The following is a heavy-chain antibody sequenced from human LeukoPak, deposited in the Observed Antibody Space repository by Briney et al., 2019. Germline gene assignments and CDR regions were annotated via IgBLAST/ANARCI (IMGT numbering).Heavy chain of an antibody. J-gene: IGHJ4*02. D-gene: IGHD7-27*01. CDR1: GGSISSYY. V-gene: IGHV4-4*09. Sequence: PSETLSLTCTVSGGSISSYYWSWIRQPPGKGLEWIGYIYTSGSTNYNPSLKSRVTISVDTSKNQFSLKLSSVTAADTAVYYCARGAKLGIDYWGQGTLVTVSP. CDR2: IYTSGST. CDR3: ARGAKLGIDY.